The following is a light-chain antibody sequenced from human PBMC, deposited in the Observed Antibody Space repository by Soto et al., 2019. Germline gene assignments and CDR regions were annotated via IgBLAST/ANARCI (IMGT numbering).Light chain of an antibody. CDR1: QSISSN. J-gene: IGKJ1*01. V-gene: IGKV1-39*01. CDR2: AAS. CDR3: QQSHSIPWT. Sequence: DIQMTQSPSSLSASVGDRVTITCRASQSISSNLNWYQQKPGKAPKLLIYAASNLQSGVPSTFSGSGSGTDFTLTISSLQPEDFATYYCQQSHSIPWTFGQGT.